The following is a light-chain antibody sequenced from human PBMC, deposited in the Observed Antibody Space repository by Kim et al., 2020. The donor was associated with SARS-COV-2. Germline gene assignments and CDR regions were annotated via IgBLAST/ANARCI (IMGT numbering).Light chain of an antibody. V-gene: IGLV2-14*03. Sequence: QSALTQPASVSGSPGQSITISCTGTSSDVGGYNYVSWYQQYPGKAPKVLIYDVSNRPSGVSNHFSGSKSGNTASLTISGLQAEDEADYYCTSFTSSGTYVFGTGTKVTVL. CDR2: DVS. CDR3: TSFTSSGTYV. J-gene: IGLJ1*01. CDR1: SSDVGGYNY.